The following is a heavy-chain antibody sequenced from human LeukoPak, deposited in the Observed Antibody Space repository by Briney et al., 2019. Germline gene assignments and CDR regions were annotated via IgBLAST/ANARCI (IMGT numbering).Heavy chain of an antibody. V-gene: IGHV3-7*01. J-gene: IGHJ6*03. CDR1: GFTFSSYW. CDR3: AREYSSSWYTNYYYYYYMDV. D-gene: IGHD6-13*01. CDR2: IKKDGSEK. Sequence: PGGSLRLSCAAPGFTFSSYWMSWVRQAPGKGLEWVAYIKKDGSEKYYVDSVKGRFTISRDNAKNSLYLQMNSLRAEDTAVYYCAREYSSSWYTNYYYYYYMDVWGKGTTVTVSS.